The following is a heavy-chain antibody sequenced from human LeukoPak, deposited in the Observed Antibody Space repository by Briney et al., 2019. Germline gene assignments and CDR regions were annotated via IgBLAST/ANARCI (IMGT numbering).Heavy chain of an antibody. J-gene: IGHJ3*02. V-gene: IGHV3-53*01. CDR2: IYSGGTT. CDR1: GVTVSINY. Sequence: GGSLRLSCAASGVTVSINYMTWVRQAPGKGLEWVSVIYSGGTTFYADSVKGRFTISRDNSKNTLYLQMTSLRAEDTAVYYCARGGDAFDIWGQGTMVSVSS. CDR3: ARGGDAFDI. D-gene: IGHD2-15*01.